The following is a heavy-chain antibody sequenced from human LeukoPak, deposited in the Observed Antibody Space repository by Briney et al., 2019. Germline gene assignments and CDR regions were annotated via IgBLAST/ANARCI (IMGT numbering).Heavy chain of an antibody. J-gene: IGHJ4*02. Sequence: GGSLRLSCAASGFTFSSYSMNWVRQAPGKGLEWVSSISSSSSYIYYADSVKGRFTISRDNAKNSLYLQMNSLRAEDTAVYYCARDMYNWNYGVDYWGQGTLVTVSS. CDR1: GFTFSSYS. CDR2: ISSSSSYI. D-gene: IGHD1-7*01. CDR3: ARDMYNWNYGVDY. V-gene: IGHV3-21*01.